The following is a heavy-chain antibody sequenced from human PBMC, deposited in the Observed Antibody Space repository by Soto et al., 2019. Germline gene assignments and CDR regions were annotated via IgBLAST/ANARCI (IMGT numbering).Heavy chain of an antibody. Sequence: QVQLVQSGAEVKKPGSSVKVSCKASGGTFSSYAISWVRQAPGQGLEWMGGIIPIFGTANYAQKFQGRVTITADESKSTAYMELSSLRSEDTAVYYCARDSITMVRGVIRSNWFDPWGQGTLVTVSS. CDR3: ARDSITMVRGVIRSNWFDP. CDR1: GGTFSSYA. CDR2: IIPIFGTA. V-gene: IGHV1-69*01. J-gene: IGHJ5*02. D-gene: IGHD3-10*01.